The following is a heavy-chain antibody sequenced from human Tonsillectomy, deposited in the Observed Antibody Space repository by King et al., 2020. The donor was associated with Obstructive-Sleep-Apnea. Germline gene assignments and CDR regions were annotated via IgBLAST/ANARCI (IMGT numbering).Heavy chain of an antibody. D-gene: IGHD3-22*01. J-gene: IGHJ4*02. Sequence: VQLVESGGGLVKPGGSLRLSCSASGFTFSNYYMTWIRQAPGKGLEWVSYISDTGSHTNYPDYVQGRFTNSRDNSKNSLYLEMNNLRAEDTAVYFCASAYYYDSNGFYYHFDFWGQGTLVTVSS. CDR1: GFTFSNYY. CDR3: ASAYYYDSNGFYYHFDF. CDR2: ISDTGSHT. V-gene: IGHV3-11*06.